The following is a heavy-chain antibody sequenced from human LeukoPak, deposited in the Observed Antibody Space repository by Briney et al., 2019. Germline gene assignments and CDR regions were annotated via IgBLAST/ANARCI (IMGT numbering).Heavy chain of an antibody. Sequence: PGGSLRLSCAASGFTFSSYSMNWVRQAPGKGLEWVSYISSSSSTIYYADSVKGRFTISRDNAKNSLYLQMNSLRAEDTAVYYCARNYSSPDYYYYYVDVWGKGTTVTVSS. CDR2: ISSSSSTI. J-gene: IGHJ6*03. D-gene: IGHD6-13*01. CDR3: ARNYSSPDYYYYYVDV. V-gene: IGHV3-48*04. CDR1: GFTFSSYS.